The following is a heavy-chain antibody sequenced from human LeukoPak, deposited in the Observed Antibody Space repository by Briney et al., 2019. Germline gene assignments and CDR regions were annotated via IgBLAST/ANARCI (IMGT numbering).Heavy chain of an antibody. Sequence: ASVKVSCKASGYTFTSYGISWVRQAPGQGLEWMGWISAYNGNTNYAQKLQGRVTMTTDTSTSTAYMELRSLRSDDTAVYYCARHSSLRPYYYDSSGYYYFDYWGQGTLVTVS. CDR1: GYTFTSYG. CDR2: ISAYNGNT. V-gene: IGHV1-18*01. J-gene: IGHJ4*02. CDR3: ARHSSLRPYYYDSSGYYYFDY. D-gene: IGHD3-22*01.